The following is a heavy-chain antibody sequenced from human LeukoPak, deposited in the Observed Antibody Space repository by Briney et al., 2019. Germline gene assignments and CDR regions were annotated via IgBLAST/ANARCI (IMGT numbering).Heavy chain of an antibody. Sequence: PSETLSLTCAVYGGSFSGYYWSWIRQPPGKGLEWMGEINHSGSTNYNPSLKSRVTISVDTSKNQFSLKLSSVTAADTAVYYCARGRDSSGWYNDFDYWGQGTLVTVSS. D-gene: IGHD6-19*01. J-gene: IGHJ4*02. CDR2: INHSGST. CDR3: ARGRDSSGWYNDFDY. CDR1: GGSFSGYY. V-gene: IGHV4-34*01.